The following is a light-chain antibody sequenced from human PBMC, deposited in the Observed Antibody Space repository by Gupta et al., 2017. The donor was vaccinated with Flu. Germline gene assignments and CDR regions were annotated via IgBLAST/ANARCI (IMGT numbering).Light chain of an antibody. CDR1: QSVSSSY. CDR2: GAS. V-gene: IGKV3-20*01. CDR3: QQYGSSPWT. J-gene: IGKJ1*01. Sequence: GTLSLSPGERATLSCRASQSVSSSYLAWYQQKPGQAPRLLIYGASSRATGIPDRFSGSGSGTDFTLTISRLEPEDFAVYYCQQYGSSPWTFSQGTKVEIK.